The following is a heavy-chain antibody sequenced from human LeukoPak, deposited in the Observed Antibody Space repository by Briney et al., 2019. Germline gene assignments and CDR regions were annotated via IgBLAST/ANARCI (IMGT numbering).Heavy chain of an antibody. D-gene: IGHD4-23*01. J-gene: IGHJ5*01. V-gene: IGHV3-74*01. CDR1: GFNFASRW. CDR2: ISSDGSDT. CDR3: ARHFDGKGSFDL. Sequence: PGGALRHSCVASGFNFASRWMHGLRPVPSKGLVGVSRISSDGSDTTYAGSVKGRFTISRDNVKKIVYLQMRSLRVEDTAVYYCARHFDGKGSFDLWGQGTLVTVSS.